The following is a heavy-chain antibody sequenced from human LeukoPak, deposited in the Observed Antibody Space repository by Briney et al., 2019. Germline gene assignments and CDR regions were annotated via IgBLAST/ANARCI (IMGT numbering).Heavy chain of an antibody. Sequence: VASVKASCKASGYTFTAYYLHWVRQAPGQGLEWMGWINPNSGGASFAQKFQGRVTMTRDTSITTAYMELSSLRSDDTAMYYCARDGIHSATFDAFDIWGQGTMVTVSS. J-gene: IGHJ3*02. CDR2: INPNSGGA. CDR3: ARDGIHSATFDAFDI. CDR1: GYTFTAYY. V-gene: IGHV1-2*02. D-gene: IGHD3-3*02.